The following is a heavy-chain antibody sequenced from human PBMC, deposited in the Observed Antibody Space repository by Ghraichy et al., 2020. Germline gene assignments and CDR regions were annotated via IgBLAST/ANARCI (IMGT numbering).Heavy chain of an antibody. CDR3: ARDSLPPLSYDALDI. D-gene: IGHD1-14*01. Sequence: GGSLRLSCAASGFTFSTYTMSWVRQAPGKGLEWVSGISGSGRNIFYTKSVKGRLTISIDNSKNTVSLQLNSLISEETAGDYFARDSLPPLSYDALDIWGQGTMVTVSS. J-gene: IGHJ3*02. V-gene: IGHV3-23*01. CDR2: ISGSGRNI. CDR1: GFTFSTYT.